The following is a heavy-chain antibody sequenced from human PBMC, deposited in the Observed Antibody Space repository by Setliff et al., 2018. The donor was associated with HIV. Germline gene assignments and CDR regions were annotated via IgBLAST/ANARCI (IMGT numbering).Heavy chain of an antibody. Sequence: GASVKVSCKASGYTFTSYDINWVRQATGQGLEWMGWMNPNSGNTGYAQKFQGRVTMTGNTSISTAYMELSSLRSEDTAVYYCARDRNCGNGCYSSADHWGLGTLVTVSS. V-gene: IGHV1-8*02. CDR3: ARDRNCGNGCYSSADH. CDR1: GYTFTSYD. J-gene: IGHJ4*02. CDR2: MNPNSGNT. D-gene: IGHD2-21*01.